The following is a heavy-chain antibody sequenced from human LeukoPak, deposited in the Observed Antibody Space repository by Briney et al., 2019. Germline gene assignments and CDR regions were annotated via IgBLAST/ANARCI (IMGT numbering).Heavy chain of an antibody. Sequence: TPSEALSLTRTVSGASISSSYCTWIRQPAGEGLEWIGRISSGGSTTYNPSFKSRVTMSLDTSKKQFSLNLTSVTAADTAVYYCARDQTYYVSSGYYYVTYLQHWGQGILVTVSS. CDR2: ISSGGST. CDR1: GASISSSY. V-gene: IGHV4-4*07. J-gene: IGHJ1*01. D-gene: IGHD3-22*01. CDR3: ARDQTYYVSSGYYYVTYLQH.